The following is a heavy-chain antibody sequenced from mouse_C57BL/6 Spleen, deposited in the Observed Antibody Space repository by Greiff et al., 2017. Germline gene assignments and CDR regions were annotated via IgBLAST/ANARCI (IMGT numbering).Heavy chain of an antibody. V-gene: IGHV10-1*01. CDR1: GFSFNTYA. CDR2: IRSKSNNYST. CDR3: VRQGGLHFDY. D-gene: IGHD3-1*01. Sequence: EVHLVESGGGLVQPKGSLKLSCAASGFSFNTYAMNWVRQAPVKGLEWVARIRSKSNNYSTYYADSVKYRFTISRDDSESMLYLQMNNLKTEDTAMYYCVRQGGLHFDYWGQGTTLTVSS. J-gene: IGHJ2*01.